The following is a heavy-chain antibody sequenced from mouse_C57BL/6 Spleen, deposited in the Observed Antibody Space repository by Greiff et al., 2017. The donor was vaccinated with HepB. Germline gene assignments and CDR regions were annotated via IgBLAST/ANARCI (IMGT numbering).Heavy chain of an antibody. Sequence: QVQLQQSGPELVKPGASVKISCKASGYAFSSSWMNWVKQRPGKGLEWIGRIYPGDGDTNYNGKFKGKATLTADKSSSTAYMQLSSLTSEDSAVYFCARLGGSTYFDVWGTGTTVTVSS. CDR3: ARLGGSTYFDV. CDR2: IYPGDGDT. J-gene: IGHJ1*03. V-gene: IGHV1-82*01. D-gene: IGHD1-1*02. CDR1: GYAFSSSW.